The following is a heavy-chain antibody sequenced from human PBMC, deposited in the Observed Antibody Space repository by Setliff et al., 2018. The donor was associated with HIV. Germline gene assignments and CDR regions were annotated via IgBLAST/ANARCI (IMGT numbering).Heavy chain of an antibody. CDR2: IHQGGTT. V-gene: IGHV4-38-2*01. CDR3: GLAMGGHCSDGRCYCFDL. CDR1: GYSISSGYY. Sequence: SETLSLTCSVSGYSISSGYYWGWIRHSPGEGLEWIGSIHQGGTTSYSPSLKSRVSISIDRSKNQFSLRLSSVTAADTAVYHCGLAMGGHCSDGRCYCFDLWGQGALVTVSS. J-gene: IGHJ4*02. D-gene: IGHD2-15*01.